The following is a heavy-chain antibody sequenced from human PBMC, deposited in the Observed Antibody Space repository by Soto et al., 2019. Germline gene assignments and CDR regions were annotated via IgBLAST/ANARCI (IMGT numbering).Heavy chain of an antibody. CDR3: ARSPYYDFWSGYHPVGSWFDP. CDR1: GGSISSGGYY. Sequence: QVQLQESGPGLVKPSQTLSLTCTVSGGSISSGGYYWSWSRQHPGKGLEWIGYIYYSGSTYYTPSLRSRVTISVDTSKNQFSLKLSSVTAADTAVYYCARSPYYDFWSGYHPVGSWFDPWGQGTLVTVSS. J-gene: IGHJ5*02. V-gene: IGHV4-31*03. CDR2: IYYSGST. D-gene: IGHD3-3*01.